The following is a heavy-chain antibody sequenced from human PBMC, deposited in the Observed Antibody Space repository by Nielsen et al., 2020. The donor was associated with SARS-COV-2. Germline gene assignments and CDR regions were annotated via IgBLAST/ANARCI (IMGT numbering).Heavy chain of an antibody. V-gene: IGHV1-2*04. CDR3: AREDYDISGNFDF. CDR2: INPNSGGT. D-gene: IGHD3-22*01. Sequence: ASVKVSCKPSGYTFTGYYMHWVRQAPGQGLEWMGWINPNSGGTNYAQKFQGWLTMTRDTSISTAYMELSRLRSDDTAVYYCAREDYDISGNFDFWGQGTLVTVSS. CDR1: GYTFTGYY. J-gene: IGHJ4*02.